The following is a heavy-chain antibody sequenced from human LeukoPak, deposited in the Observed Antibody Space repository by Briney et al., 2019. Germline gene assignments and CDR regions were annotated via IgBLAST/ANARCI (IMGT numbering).Heavy chain of an antibody. J-gene: IGHJ4*02. D-gene: IGHD3-22*01. V-gene: IGHV3-20*04. Sequence: AGGSLRLSCAASGFTFDDYGMSWVRQAPGKGLEWVSGLNWNGGSTGYADSVKGRFTISRDNAKNSLYLQMNSLRAEDTALYYCARRTFYYDSRGYRYFFDYWGQGNPGHRLL. CDR2: LNWNGGST. CDR3: ARRTFYYDSRGYRYFFDY. CDR1: GFTFDDYG.